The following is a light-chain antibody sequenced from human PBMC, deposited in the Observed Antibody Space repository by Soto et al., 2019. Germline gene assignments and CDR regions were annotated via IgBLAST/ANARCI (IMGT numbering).Light chain of an antibody. Sequence: EIVLMQSPDTLSLSPGERATLSCRASETISSHYIAWYQQKPGQAPRLLIFGASTRPTGIPDRFSGSLSGTDFTLTISRLEPEDFAVYYCQNFGDSPFTFGPGTKVDIK. CDR2: GAS. J-gene: IGKJ3*01. V-gene: IGKV3-20*01. CDR3: QNFGDSPFT. CDR1: ETISSHY.